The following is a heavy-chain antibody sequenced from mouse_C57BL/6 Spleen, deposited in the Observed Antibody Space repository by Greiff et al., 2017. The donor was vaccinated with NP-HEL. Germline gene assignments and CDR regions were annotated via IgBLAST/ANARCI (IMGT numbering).Heavy chain of an antibody. V-gene: IGHV1-69*01. CDR1: GYTFTSYW. CDR2: IDPSDSYT. CDR3: ARLLRYHYYMDY. J-gene: IGHJ2*01. Sequence: VQLQQPGAELVMPGASVKLSCKASGYTFTSYWMHWVKQRPGQGLEWIGEIDPSDSYTNYNQKFKGKSTLTVDKSSSTAYMQLSSLTSEDSAVYYCARLLRYHYYMDYWGQGTTLTVSS. D-gene: IGHD1-1*01.